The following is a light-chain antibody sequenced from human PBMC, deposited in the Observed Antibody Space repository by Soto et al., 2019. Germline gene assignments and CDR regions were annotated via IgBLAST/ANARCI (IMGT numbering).Light chain of an antibody. CDR1: QAIRSY. V-gene: IGKV1-8*01. J-gene: IGKJ1*01. CDR2: ASS. CDR3: QQYYSYPPWT. Sequence: AIRMPQSPSSFSASTGDSVTITSLTSQAIRSYLAWYHQIPGKAPKLLIYASSTLQSGVRSRFSGSGSGTDFTLTISCLQSEDLETYSCQQYYSYPPWTFGQGTKVDIK.